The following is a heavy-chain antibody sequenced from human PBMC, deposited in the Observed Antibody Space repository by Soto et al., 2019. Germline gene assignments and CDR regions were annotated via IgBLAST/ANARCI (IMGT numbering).Heavy chain of an antibody. V-gene: IGHV4-31*03. D-gene: IGHD6-13*01. Sequence: PSETLSLTCTVSGGSISSGGYYWSWIRQHPGKGLEWIGYIYYSGSTYYNPSLESRVTISVDTSKNQFSLKLSSVTAADTAVYYCARDPTAAGNYYYYGMDVWGQGTTVTVSS. J-gene: IGHJ6*02. CDR1: GGSISSGGYY. CDR2: IYYSGST. CDR3: ARDPTAAGNYYYYGMDV.